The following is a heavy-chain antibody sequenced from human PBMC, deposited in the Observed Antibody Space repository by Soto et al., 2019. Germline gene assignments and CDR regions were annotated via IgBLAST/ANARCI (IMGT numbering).Heavy chain of an antibody. CDR2: MYYSGST. J-gene: IGHJ5*02. CDR3: ARELGVRYPFDP. Sequence: PSETLSLTCTVSGASISGYYWGWIRQPPGKGLEWVWYMYYSGSTNYNPPLTSRVAISVDTSKHQFSLRLSSLTAADTAMYDCARELGVRYPFDPWGQGTLVTVSS. V-gene: IGHV4-59*01. CDR1: GASISGYY. D-gene: IGHD7-27*01.